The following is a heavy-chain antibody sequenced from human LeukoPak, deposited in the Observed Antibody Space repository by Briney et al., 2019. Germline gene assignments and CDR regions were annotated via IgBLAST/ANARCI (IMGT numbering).Heavy chain of an antibody. CDR3: ARGTGAKRYYFDL. CDR2: IWYDGSNR. D-gene: IGHD2-2*01. V-gene: IGHV3-33*01. CDR1: GFSLCNYG. Sequence: GGSLRLSCAASGFSLCNYGVHWVRQAPGKGLEWVTVIWYDGSNRYYADSVKGRITVSRDTSRNTLDLEINSLRVDDTAIYYCARGTGAKRYYFDLWGQGIMVTVSS. J-gene: IGHJ4*02.